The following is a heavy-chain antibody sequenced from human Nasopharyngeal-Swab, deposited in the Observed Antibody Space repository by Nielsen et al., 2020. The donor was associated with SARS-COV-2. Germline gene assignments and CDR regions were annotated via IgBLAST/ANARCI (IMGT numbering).Heavy chain of an antibody. Sequence: SETLSPTCAVYGGSFSDYYWTWIRQTPGKGLEWLGEINHRGTTTYNPSLKRGVRISSDTSKNQYSLNLSSVTAADTAVYYCARGLVDVNMMLVVIGFSYWLDSWGQGTPVTVSS. CDR2: INHRGTT. CDR3: ARGLVDVNMMLVVIGFSYWLDS. D-gene: IGHD3-22*01. J-gene: IGHJ5*01. V-gene: IGHV4-34*01. CDR1: GGSFSDYY.